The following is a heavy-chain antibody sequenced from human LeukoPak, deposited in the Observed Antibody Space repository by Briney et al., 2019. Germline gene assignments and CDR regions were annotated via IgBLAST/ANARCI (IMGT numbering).Heavy chain of an antibody. J-gene: IGHJ6*02. CDR3: ATSGCSSTSCPNYGMDV. D-gene: IGHD2-2*01. CDR1: GFTFSSYA. V-gene: IGHV3-23*01. CDR2: ISGSGGST. Sequence: GGSLRLSCAASGFTFSSYAMSWVRQAPGKGLEWVSAISGSGGSTYYADSVKGRFTISRDNSKNTLYPQMNSLRAEDTAVYYCATSGCSSTSCPNYGMDVWGQGTTVTVSS.